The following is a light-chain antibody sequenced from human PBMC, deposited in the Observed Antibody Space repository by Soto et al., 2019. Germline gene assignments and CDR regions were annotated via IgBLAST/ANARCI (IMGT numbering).Light chain of an antibody. V-gene: IGKV3-11*01. CDR3: QQRSNWPPIT. CDR2: DAS. Sequence: EIVLTQSPATLSLSPGERATLSCRASQSVSSYLAWYQQKPGQAPRLLIYDASNRATGIPARFSGSGSGTDFTLTICSLEAEDFAVYYGQQRSNWPPITVGQGTLLEIK. CDR1: QSVSSY. J-gene: IGKJ5*01.